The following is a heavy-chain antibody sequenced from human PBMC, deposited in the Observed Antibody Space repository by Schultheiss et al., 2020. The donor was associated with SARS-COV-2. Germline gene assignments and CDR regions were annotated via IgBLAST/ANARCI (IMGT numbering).Heavy chain of an antibody. J-gene: IGHJ4*02. V-gene: IGHV4-31*03. Sequence: SETLSLTCTVSGGSISSGGYYWSWIRQHPGKGLEWIGEINHSGSTNYNPSLKSRVTISVDTSKNQFSLKLSSVTAADTAVYFCAKGPWAEIDFWGQGTLVTVSS. CDR2: INHSGST. CDR3: AKGPWAEIDF. CDR1: GGSISSGGYY. D-gene: IGHD1-26*01.